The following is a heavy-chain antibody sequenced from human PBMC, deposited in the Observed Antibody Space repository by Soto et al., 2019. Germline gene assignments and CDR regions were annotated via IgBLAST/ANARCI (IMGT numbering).Heavy chain of an antibody. V-gene: IGHV4-4*02. D-gene: IGHD3-9*01. CDR2: IYHSGST. J-gene: IGHJ3*02. CDR1: GGSISSSNW. Sequence: SETLSLTCAVSGGSISSSNWWSWVRQPPGKGLEWIGEIYHSGSTNYNPSLKSRVTISVDKSKNQFSLKLSSVAAADTAVYYCARVYSYDILTGRGDAFDIWGQGTMVTVSS. CDR3: ARVYSYDILTGRGDAFDI.